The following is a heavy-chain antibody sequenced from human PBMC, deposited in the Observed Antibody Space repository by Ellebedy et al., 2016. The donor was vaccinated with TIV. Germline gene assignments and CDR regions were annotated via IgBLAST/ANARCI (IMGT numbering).Heavy chain of an antibody. Sequence: SETLSLTXTVSGGSISSSSYNWGWIRQSPGKGLEWIGSVYYSGSTYYNPSLKSRVTIPVDTSKNQFSLKLSSVTAADTAVYYCARVVVVPAASLYYFDYWGQGTLVTVSS. J-gene: IGHJ4*02. CDR2: VYYSGST. V-gene: IGHV4-39*07. D-gene: IGHD2-2*01. CDR3: ARVVVVPAASLYYFDY. CDR1: GGSISSSSYN.